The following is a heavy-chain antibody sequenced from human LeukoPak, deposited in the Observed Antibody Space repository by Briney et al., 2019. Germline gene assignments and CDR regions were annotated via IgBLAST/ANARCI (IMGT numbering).Heavy chain of an antibody. D-gene: IGHD6-19*01. V-gene: IGHV1-18*01. J-gene: IGHJ5*02. CDR2: ISAYNGNT. CDR1: GYTFTSYG. CDR3: ASMMYSSGSLGNWFDP. Sequence: ASVKVSCKASGYTFTSYGISWVRQAPGQGLEWMGWISAYNGNTNYAQKLQGRVTMTTDTSTSTAYMELRSLRSDDTAVYYCASMMYSSGSLGNWFDPWGQGTLVTVSS.